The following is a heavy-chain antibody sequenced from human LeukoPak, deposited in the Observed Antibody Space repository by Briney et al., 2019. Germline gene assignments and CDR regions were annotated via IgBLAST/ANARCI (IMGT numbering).Heavy chain of an antibody. D-gene: IGHD3-22*01. Sequence: SQTLSLTCTVSGGSISSGGYYWSWIRQPPGKGLEWIGYIYHSGSTYYNPSLKSRVTISVDTSKNQFSLKLSSVTAADTAVYYCARDPGYYDTSGYPAYFDYWGQGTLVTVSS. J-gene: IGHJ4*02. CDR3: ARDPGYYDTSGYPAYFDY. CDR2: IYHSGST. CDR1: GGSISSGGYY. V-gene: IGHV4-30-2*01.